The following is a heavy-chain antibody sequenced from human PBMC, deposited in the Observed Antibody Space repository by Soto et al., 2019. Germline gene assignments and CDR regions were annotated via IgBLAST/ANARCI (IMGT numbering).Heavy chain of an antibody. CDR3: ARDLTGIAAAGMFY. V-gene: IGHV3-33*01. CDR1: GFTFSSYG. CDR2: IWYDGSNK. Sequence: GGSLRLSCAASGFTFSSYGMHWVRQAPGKGLEWVAVIWYDGSNKYYADSVKGRFTISRDNSKNTLYLQMNSLRAEDTAVYYCARDLTGIAAAGMFYWGQGTPVTVSS. J-gene: IGHJ4*02. D-gene: IGHD6-13*01.